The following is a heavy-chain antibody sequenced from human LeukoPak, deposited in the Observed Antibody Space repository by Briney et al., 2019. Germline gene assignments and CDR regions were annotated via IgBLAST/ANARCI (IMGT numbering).Heavy chain of an antibody. CDR3: ARSKLAAAFI. J-gene: IGHJ4*02. CDR2: IYYSGST. V-gene: IGHV4-59*08. Sequence: SETLSLTCTVSGGSISSYYWSWIRQPPGKGLEWIGYIYYSGSTNYNPSLKSRVTISVDTSKNQFSLKLSPVTAADTAVYYCARSKLAAAFIWGQGTLVTVSS. CDR1: GGSISSYY. D-gene: IGHD6-13*01.